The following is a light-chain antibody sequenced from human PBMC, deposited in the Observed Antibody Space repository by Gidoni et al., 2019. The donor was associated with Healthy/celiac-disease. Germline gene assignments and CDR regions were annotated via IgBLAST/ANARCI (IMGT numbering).Light chain of an antibody. CDR2: WAS. CDR3: QQYYSTPPT. CDR1: QSVLYSFNNKNY. V-gene: IGKV4-1*01. J-gene: IGKJ4*01. Sequence: DIVMTQSPDSLAASLGERATINCKSSQSVLYSFNNKNYLPWYQQKPGQPPKLLIYWASTRESGVPDRFSGSGSGTDFTLTISSLQAEDVAIYYCQQYYSTPPTFGGGTKVEIK.